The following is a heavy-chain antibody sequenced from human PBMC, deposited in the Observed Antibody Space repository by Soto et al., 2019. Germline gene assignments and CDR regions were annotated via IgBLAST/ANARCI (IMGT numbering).Heavy chain of an antibody. J-gene: IGHJ2*01. V-gene: IGHV3-48*03. CDR3: ARGHPFEGHWYFDL. CDR1: GFTFSSYE. Sequence: EGQLVESGGGLVQPGGSLRLSCSASGFTFSSYEMNWFRQSPGKGLEWVSYISSSGSTIYYANSVKGRFTTSGDNAKNSLYLQMNSLRAEDTAVYYCARGHPFEGHWYFDLWGRGTLVTVSS. CDR2: ISSSGSTI. D-gene: IGHD3-9*01.